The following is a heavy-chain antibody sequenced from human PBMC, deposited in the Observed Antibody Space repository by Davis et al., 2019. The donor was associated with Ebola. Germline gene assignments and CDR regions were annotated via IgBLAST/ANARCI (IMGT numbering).Heavy chain of an antibody. D-gene: IGHD5-12*01. V-gene: IGHV6-1*01. CDR3: ARGWLRSGLDV. CDR2: TYYSSKWYD. CDR1: GDSVAGGSGG. J-gene: IGHJ6*04. Sequence: HSQTLSLTCAISGDSVAGGSGGWNWIRQSPSRGLEWLGRTYYSSKWYDGYAESVKSRINISPDTAKNQFSLHLNSVTPEDTAVYYCARGWLRSGLDVWGKGAAVIVSS.